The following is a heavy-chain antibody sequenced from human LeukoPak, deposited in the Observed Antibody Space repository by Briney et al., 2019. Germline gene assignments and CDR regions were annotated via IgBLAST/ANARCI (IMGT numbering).Heavy chain of an antibody. J-gene: IGHJ3*02. V-gene: IGHV1-69*02. D-gene: IGHD5-18*01. CDR3: ASQYNSVDTGMGGYALDI. CDR1: GGTFTSST. CDR2: IIPILGIA. Sequence: SVKLSCKASGGTFTSSTISWVRHAPGQGLDWRGRIIPILGIANYAQKFQGRVTITADKSTSTAYMELSSLRSEDTGVCYCASQYNSVDTGMGGYALDIWGEGTMVTVSS.